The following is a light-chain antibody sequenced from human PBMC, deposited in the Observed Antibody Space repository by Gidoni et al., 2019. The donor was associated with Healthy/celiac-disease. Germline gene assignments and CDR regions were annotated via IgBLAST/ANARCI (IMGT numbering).Light chain of an antibody. Sequence: DIVMTQSPLSLPVTPGEPASISCRSSQSLLHSNGYDCLDWYLQKPGQSPQLLIYLGSNRASGVPDRFSGSGSGTDFALKISRVEAEDVGVYYCMQALQTSYTFGQGTKLEIK. CDR3: MQALQTSYT. J-gene: IGKJ2*01. CDR1: QSLLHSNGYDC. CDR2: LGS. V-gene: IGKV2-28*01.